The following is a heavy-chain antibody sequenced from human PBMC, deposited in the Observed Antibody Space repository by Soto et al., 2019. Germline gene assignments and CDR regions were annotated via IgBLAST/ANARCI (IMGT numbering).Heavy chain of an antibody. CDR1: GFTLSSYA. CDR3: AKGIFPVVVVVAATGPFDY. Sequence: PGGSLRLSCAASGFTLSSYAMSWVRQAPGKGLEWVSAISGSGGSTYYADSVKGRFTISRDNSKNTLYLQMNSLRAEDTAVYYCAKGIFPVVVVVAATGPFDYWGQGTLVTVSS. V-gene: IGHV3-23*01. J-gene: IGHJ4*02. CDR2: ISGSGGST. D-gene: IGHD2-15*01.